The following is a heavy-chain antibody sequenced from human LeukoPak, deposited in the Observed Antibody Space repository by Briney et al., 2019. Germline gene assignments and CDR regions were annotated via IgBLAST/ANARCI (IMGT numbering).Heavy chain of an antibody. CDR2: IYHSGST. D-gene: IGHD3-10*01. J-gene: IGHJ5*02. CDR3: ARHVLLWFGEFLNWFDP. V-gene: IGHV4-4*02. CDR1: GGSISSSNW. Sequence: PSETLSLTCAVSGGSISSSNWWSWVRQPPGKGLEWIGEIYHSGSTNYNPSLKSRVTISVDKSKNQFSLKLSSVTAADTAVYYCARHVLLWFGEFLNWFDPWGQGTLVTVSS.